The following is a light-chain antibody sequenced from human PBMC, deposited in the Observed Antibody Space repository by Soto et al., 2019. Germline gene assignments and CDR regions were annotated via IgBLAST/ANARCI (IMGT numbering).Light chain of an antibody. CDR2: DVN. V-gene: IGLV2-14*03. CDR3: SSYTSDAIHLV. J-gene: IGLJ2*01. CDR1: SSDVGLFDY. Sequence: QSALTQPASVSGSLGQSITISCSGTSSDVGLFDYVSWYQQHPGKVPKLMIYDVNDRPSGVSDRFSGSKSGNTASLTISGLQAEDEADYFCSSYTSDAIHLVFGGGTKLTVL.